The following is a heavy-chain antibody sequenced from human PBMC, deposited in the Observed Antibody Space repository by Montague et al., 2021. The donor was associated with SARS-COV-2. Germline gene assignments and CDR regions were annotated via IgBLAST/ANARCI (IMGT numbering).Heavy chain of an antibody. CDR1: GGSITSSSYY. CDR3: VSLWKYGSGSHYAPWDYYYYGVDV. V-gene: IGHV4-39*01. J-gene: IGHJ6*02. CDR2: IYYSGST. D-gene: IGHD3-10*01. Sequence: SETLSLTCTLSGGSITSSSYYWGWIRQSPDKGLEWIGNIYYSGSTNYXRCLKSRVTMSVDTSKYQFSLKLSSVTAADTAVYYCVSLWKYGSGSHYAPWDYYYYGVDVWGQGTTVTVSS.